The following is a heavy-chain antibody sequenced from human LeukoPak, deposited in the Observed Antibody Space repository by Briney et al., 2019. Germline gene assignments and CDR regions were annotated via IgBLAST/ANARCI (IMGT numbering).Heavy chain of an antibody. CDR1: GYTFTSYG. Sequence: ASVKVSCKASGYTFTSYGISWVRQAPGQGLEWMGWISAYNGNTNYAQKLQGRVTMTTDTSTSTAYMELRSLRSDDTAVYYCARDLADDYYDSSGSYYYYGMDVWGQGTTVTVSS. D-gene: IGHD3-22*01. V-gene: IGHV1-18*01. J-gene: IGHJ6*02. CDR3: ARDLADDYYDSSGSYYYYGMDV. CDR2: ISAYNGNT.